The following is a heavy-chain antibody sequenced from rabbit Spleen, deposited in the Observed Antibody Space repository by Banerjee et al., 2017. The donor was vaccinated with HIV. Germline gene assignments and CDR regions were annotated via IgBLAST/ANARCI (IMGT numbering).Heavy chain of an antibody. V-gene: IGHV1S45*01. CDR1: GIDFSRHYY. D-gene: IGHD8-1*01. CDR3: ARMAASSSYSFDL. CDR2: IYGGSGGST. J-gene: IGHJ4*01. Sequence: QEQLVESGGGLVKPGASLTLTCKASGIDFSRHYYMCWVRQAPGKGLECIACIYGGSGGSTYYASWAKGRFTISKTSSTTVTLQMTSLTAADTATYFCARMAASSSYSFDLWGPGTLVTVS.